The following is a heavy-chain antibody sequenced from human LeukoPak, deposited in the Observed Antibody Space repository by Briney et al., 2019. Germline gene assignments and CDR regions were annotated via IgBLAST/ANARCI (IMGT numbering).Heavy chain of an antibody. CDR1: GFDFTAYG. CDR2: IYPGGSNG. J-gene: IGHJ4*02. D-gene: IGHD5-18*01. CDR3: ARHLHSAWFGF. Sequence: GESLKISCKCSGFDFTAYGIAWVRQMPGKGLEWRGNIYPGGSNGRYSPSFQGQVTMSADKSITTVYLQWSSQKASDTAMYYCARHLHSAWFGFWGQGSLVTVSS. V-gene: IGHV5-51*01.